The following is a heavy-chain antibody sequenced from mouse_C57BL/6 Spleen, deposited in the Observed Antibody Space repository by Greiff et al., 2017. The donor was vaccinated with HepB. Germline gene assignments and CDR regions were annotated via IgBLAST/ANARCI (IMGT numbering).Heavy chain of an antibody. D-gene: IGHD1-1*01. CDR2: IRLKSDNYAT. CDR1: GFTFSNYW. CDR3: TGGYYGSLDY. Sequence: EVKVEESGGGLVQPGGSMKLSCVASGFTFSNYWMNWVRQSPEKGLEWVAQIRLKSDNYATHYAESVKGRFTISRDDSKSSVYLQMNNLRAEDTGIYYCTGGYYGSLDYWGQGTTLTVSS. J-gene: IGHJ2*01. V-gene: IGHV6-3*01.